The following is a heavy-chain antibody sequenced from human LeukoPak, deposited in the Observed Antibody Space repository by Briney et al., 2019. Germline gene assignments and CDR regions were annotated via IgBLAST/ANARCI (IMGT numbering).Heavy chain of an antibody. D-gene: IGHD5-12*01. CDR1: GFTFSGSA. CDR3: TRHETWIPYYYYGMDV. V-gene: IGHV3-73*01. Sequence: PGGSLRLSCAASGFTFSGSAMHWVRQASGKGLEWVGRIRSKANSYATAYAASVKGRFTISRDDSKNTAYLQMNSLKTEDTAVYYCTRHETWIPYYYYGMDVWGQGTTVTVSS. J-gene: IGHJ6*02. CDR2: IRSKANSYAT.